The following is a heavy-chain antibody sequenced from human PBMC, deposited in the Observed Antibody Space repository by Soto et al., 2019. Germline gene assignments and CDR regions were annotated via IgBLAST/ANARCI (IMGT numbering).Heavy chain of an antibody. Sequence: SETLSLTCTVSGDSISSYYWSWIRQPPGKGLECIGYIYYSGSTNYNPSLKSRVTISVDTSKNQFSLKLSSVTAADTAVYYCARQGYDFWSGYLTYGMDVWGQGTTVTVSS. D-gene: IGHD3-3*01. J-gene: IGHJ6*02. CDR2: IYYSGST. V-gene: IGHV4-59*01. CDR3: ARQGYDFWSGYLTYGMDV. CDR1: GDSISSYY.